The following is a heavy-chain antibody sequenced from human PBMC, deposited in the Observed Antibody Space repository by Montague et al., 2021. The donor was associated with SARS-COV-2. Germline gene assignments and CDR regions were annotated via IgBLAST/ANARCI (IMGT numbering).Heavy chain of an antibody. CDR3: ARTFYDVLTGYSNWGLAY. CDR2: IDWDDGK. V-gene: IGHV2-70*11. Sequence: VKPTQTLTLTCTFSGFSLSTSGMCVSWIRQPPGKALEWLARIDWDDGKYYSTSLKTRLTISKDTSKTQVVLTMTNMDPVDTATYSCARTFYDVLTGYSNWGLAYGGQGTLVTVSS. J-gene: IGHJ4*02. D-gene: IGHD3-9*01. CDR1: GFSLSTSGMC.